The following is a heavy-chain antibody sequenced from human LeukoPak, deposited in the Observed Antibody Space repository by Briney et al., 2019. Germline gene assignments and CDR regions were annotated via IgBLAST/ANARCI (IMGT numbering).Heavy chain of an antibody. D-gene: IGHD1-14*01. V-gene: IGHV3-53*01. J-gene: IGHJ4*02. CDR3: ARGVEPLAANTLAY. Sequence: GRSLRLSCAASGFTVITNDMTWVRQAPEKGLEWASVLYSDGNTKYADSVQGRFTISRYNSKNTMYLEMNSLSPDDTAVYYCARGVEPLAANTLAYWGQGTLVTVSS. CDR2: LYSDGNT. CDR1: GFTVITND.